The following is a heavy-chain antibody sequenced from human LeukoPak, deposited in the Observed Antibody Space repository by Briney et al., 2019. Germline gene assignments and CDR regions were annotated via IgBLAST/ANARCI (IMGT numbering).Heavy chain of an antibody. D-gene: IGHD6-19*01. CDR1: GGSISTCN. Sequence: PSETLSLTCTVSGGSISTCNWSWIRQPPGKGLEWIGCFYNSGNTNYNPSLKSRVTISVDTSKNQFSLRLNSVTAADTAVYYCASTKVWLAFDYWGQGTLVTVSP. CDR3: ASTKVWLAFDY. V-gene: IGHV4-59*01. CDR2: FYNSGNT. J-gene: IGHJ4*02.